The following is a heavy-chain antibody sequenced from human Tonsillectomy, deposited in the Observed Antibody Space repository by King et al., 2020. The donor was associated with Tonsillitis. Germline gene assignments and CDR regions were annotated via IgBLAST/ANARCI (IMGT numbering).Heavy chain of an antibody. CDR3: ARDRENYYYYYMDV. J-gene: IGHJ6*03. D-gene: IGHD1-26*01. CDR1: GFTVSNNY. Sequence: VQLVETGGGLIQPGGSLRLSCAASGFTVSNNYMSWVRQAPGKGLEWVSIIYSGGSTYYADSVKGRFTISRDNYQNTVDYQMKSLRAEDTAVYYCARDRENYYYYYMDVWGKGPTVTVSS. V-gene: IGHV3-53*02. CDR2: IYSGGST.